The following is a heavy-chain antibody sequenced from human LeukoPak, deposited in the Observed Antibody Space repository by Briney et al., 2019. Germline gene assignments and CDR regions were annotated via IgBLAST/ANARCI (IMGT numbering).Heavy chain of an antibody. CDR2: ISGSGGSI. Sequence: GRSLRLSCTASGFTFSDYAMSWVRQAPRKGLEWVSGISGSGGSIRYADSVKGRFIISRDNSKNTLYLQMNSLRAEDTAVYYCAKGGDGYNYYFDYWGQETLVTVSS. V-gene: IGHV3-23*01. CDR3: AKGGDGYNYYFDY. D-gene: IGHD5-24*01. CDR1: GFTFSDYA. J-gene: IGHJ4*02.